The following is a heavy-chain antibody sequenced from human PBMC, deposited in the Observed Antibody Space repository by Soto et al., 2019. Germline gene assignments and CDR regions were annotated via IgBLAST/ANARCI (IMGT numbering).Heavy chain of an antibody. J-gene: IGHJ6*02. V-gene: IGHV1-69*05. CDR1: GGSLSNYG. D-gene: IGHD4-17*01. Sequence: QVQLVQSGAEVKKPGSSVKVSCKASGGSLSNYGISWVRQAPGQGLEWMGAIIPVFGTPNYAQKFPDRVTTATDESTTIVYLEVRGLTSADTAKYYCARGVATKLVVTTYYGMDVWGQGTTVTVSS. CDR2: IIPVFGTP. CDR3: ARGVATKLVVTTYYGMDV.